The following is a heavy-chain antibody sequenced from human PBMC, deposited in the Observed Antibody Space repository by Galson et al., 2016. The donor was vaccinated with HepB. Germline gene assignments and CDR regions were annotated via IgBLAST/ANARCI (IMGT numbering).Heavy chain of an antibody. Sequence: SETLSLTCGAYGGSIRGYYWSWIRQPPGKGLEWIGEINHNGGTNYNPSLKSRVNISLDTSNNQFSLRLNSGSAADTAVYYCARRSGNYWGWFDPWGQGTLVTVSS. CDR1: GGSIRGYY. CDR2: INHNGGT. CDR3: ARRSGNYWGWFDP. J-gene: IGHJ5*02. V-gene: IGHV4-34*01. D-gene: IGHD3-16*01.